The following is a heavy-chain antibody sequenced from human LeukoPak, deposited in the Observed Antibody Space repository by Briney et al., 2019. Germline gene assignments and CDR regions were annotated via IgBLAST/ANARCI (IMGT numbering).Heavy chain of an antibody. V-gene: IGHV3-11*04. D-gene: IGHD3-16*02. Sequence: TGGSLRLSCAASGFTFSDYYMSWIRQAPGKGLEWVSYISSSGSTIYYADSVKGRLTISSDNAKNSLYLQMNSLRAEDTAGYYCAREGYDYVWGSYRYSYFDYWGQGTLVTVSS. CDR2: ISSSGSTI. CDR3: AREGYDYVWGSYRYSYFDY. CDR1: GFTFSDYY. J-gene: IGHJ4*02.